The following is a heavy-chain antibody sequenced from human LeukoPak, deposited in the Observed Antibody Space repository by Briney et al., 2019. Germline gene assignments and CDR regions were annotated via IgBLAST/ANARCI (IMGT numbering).Heavy chain of an antibody. CDR2: VNSDGSWT. Sequence: GGSLRLSCAASGTYWMHWVRQAPGKGLVWVSHVNSDGSWTSHADSVKGRFTISKDNAKNTVYLQMNNLRTEDTAVYYCVSFYETNWGRGTLVTVSS. CDR3: VSFYETN. D-gene: IGHD2-2*01. V-gene: IGHV3-74*01. J-gene: IGHJ4*02. CDR1: GTYW.